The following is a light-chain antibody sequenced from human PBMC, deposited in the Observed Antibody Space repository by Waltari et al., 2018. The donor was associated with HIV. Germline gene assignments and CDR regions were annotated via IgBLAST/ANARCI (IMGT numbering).Light chain of an antibody. J-gene: IGKJ3*01. Sequence: TQAPSTLSASVGERVTITCRASQSVSTWLAWYQQKPGKAPKLVIYKTSSLETGVPSRFSGSGSGTEFTLTISDLHPDDFATYYCQQMNSFSFGPGTKVEI. V-gene: IGKV1-5*03. CDR3: QQMNSFS. CDR1: QSVSTW. CDR2: KTS.